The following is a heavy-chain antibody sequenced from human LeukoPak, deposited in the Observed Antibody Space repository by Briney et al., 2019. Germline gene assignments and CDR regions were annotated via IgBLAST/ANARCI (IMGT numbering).Heavy chain of an antibody. V-gene: IGHV4-30-4*08. CDR1: GGSISSGDYY. CDR2: IYYSGST. J-gene: IGHJ3*02. Sequence: PSETLSLTCTVSGGSISSGDYYWSWIRQPPGKGLEWIGYIYYSGSTYYNPSLKSRVTISVDTSKNQFSLKLSSVTAADTAVYYCARDLADIVVVPAASPDAFDIWGQGTMVTVSP. CDR3: ARDLADIVVVPAASPDAFDI. D-gene: IGHD2-2*01.